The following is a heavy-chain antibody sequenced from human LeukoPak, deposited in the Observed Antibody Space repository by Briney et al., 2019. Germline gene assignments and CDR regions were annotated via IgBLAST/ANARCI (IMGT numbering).Heavy chain of an antibody. J-gene: IGHJ4*02. Sequence: PGGSLRLSCAASGFTFSSYAIPWVRQAPGKGLEWVTFISYDGTIKYYADSVKGRFSISRDNSRNTLYVQMNSLRPEDTAVYYCARDLSRMYTIDYWGRGTLVTVSS. D-gene: IGHD1-1*01. V-gene: IGHV3-30-3*01. CDR2: ISYDGTIK. CDR1: GFTFSSYA. CDR3: ARDLSRMYTIDY.